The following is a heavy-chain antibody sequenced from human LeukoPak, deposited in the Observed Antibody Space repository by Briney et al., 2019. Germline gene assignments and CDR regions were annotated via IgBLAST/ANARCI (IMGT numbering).Heavy chain of an antibody. CDR2: IWYDGSNK. CDR1: GFTFSSYG. CDR3: ARGGMGQGFYYGMDV. J-gene: IGHJ6*04. V-gene: IGHV3-33*01. D-gene: IGHD1-26*01. Sequence: PGGSLRLSCAASGFTFSSYGMHWVRQAPGKGLEWVAVIWYDGSNKYYADSVKGRFTIYRDNSKNTLYLQMNSLRAEDTAVYYCARGGMGQGFYYGMDVWGKGTTVTVSS.